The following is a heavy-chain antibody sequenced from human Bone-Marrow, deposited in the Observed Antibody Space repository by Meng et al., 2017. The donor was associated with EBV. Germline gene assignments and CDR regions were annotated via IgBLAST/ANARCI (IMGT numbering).Heavy chain of an antibody. V-gene: IGHV1-69*06. CDR3: ASESGRGYTPDY. J-gene: IGHJ4*02. D-gene: IGHD3-10*01. Sequence: QVKLVQPGAEVKKPGSSVKVSCKTSGGTFNSDAISWVRQAPGQGLEWMGGLIPMLGAPNLAQKFQDRVTIIADKSTSTHYMELSSLRSDDTAVYYCASESGRGYTPDYWGRGTLVTVSS. CDR2: LIPMLGAP. CDR1: GGTFNSDA.